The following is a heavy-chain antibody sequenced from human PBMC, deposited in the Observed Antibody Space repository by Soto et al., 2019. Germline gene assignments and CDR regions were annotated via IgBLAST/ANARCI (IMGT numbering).Heavy chain of an antibody. D-gene: IGHD3-9*01. CDR1: GFTFSDYQ. CDR3: ARGRYFADY. J-gene: IGHJ4*02. CDR2: ISGSSSHT. Sequence: GGSLRLSCAASGFTFSDYQMSWIRQAPGKGLEWVSYISGSSSHTNYADSVKGRFTISRDNAKKSLYLQMNSLGADDTAVYYCARGRYFADYWGQGTLVTVSS. V-gene: IGHV3-11*05.